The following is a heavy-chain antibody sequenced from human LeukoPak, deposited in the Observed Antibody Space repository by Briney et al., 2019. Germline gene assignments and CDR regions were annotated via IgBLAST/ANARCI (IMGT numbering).Heavy chain of an antibody. Sequence: SETLSLTCSVSGGSISSNKYYWGWIRQPPGRGLEWIGSMYYSGNTYYNPSLKSRVTISVDTSKNQLSLTLTSVTAADTSVYYCARRRGDGDYRPESWGQGTLVTVSS. CDR3: ARRRGDGDYRPES. CDR2: MYYSGNT. J-gene: IGHJ5*02. V-gene: IGHV4-39*01. CDR1: GGSISSNKYY. D-gene: IGHD4-17*01.